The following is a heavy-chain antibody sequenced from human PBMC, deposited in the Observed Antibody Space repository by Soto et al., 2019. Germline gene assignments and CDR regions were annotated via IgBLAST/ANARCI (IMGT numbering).Heavy chain of an antibody. J-gene: IGHJ6*02. Sequence: QVQLAQSANEVKKPGASVRVSCKAAGYTFIRYGIAWVRQAPGQGHEWMGWISPYNDYTVYAQKWQGRVSMTADTSTSTVYMSRRGLKSDATAVYYCARGGYYDDSWGELCHYGLDVWGQGTSVSVSS. V-gene: IGHV1-18*01. CDR2: ISPYNDYT. CDR3: ARGGYYDDSWGELCHYGLDV. CDR1: GYTFIRYG. D-gene: IGHD3-16*01.